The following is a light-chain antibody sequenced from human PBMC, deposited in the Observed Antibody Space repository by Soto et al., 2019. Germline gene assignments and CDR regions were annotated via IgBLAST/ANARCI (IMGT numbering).Light chain of an antibody. Sequence: DIVMTQSPDSLAVSLGERATINCKSSQSVLYSSNNKNYLAWYQQKPGQPRKLLIYCASTRESGVPDRFSGSGSGTDFTLTISSLQAEDVAVYYCQQYYSTLWTFGQGTKVEIK. V-gene: IGKV4-1*01. J-gene: IGKJ1*01. CDR2: CAS. CDR1: QSVLYSSNNKNY. CDR3: QQYYSTLWT.